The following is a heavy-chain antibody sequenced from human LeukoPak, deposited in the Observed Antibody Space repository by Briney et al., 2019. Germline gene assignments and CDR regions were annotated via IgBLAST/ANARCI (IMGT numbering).Heavy chain of an antibody. CDR2: IYSNGNT. V-gene: IGHV3-53*01. CDR1: GFTFSSYG. Sequence: PGGSLRLSCAASGFTFSSYGMHWVRQAPGKGLEWVSIIYSNGNTHYADSVRGRFTISRDNSMNTLYLQMNNLRAEDTAVYYCARTNNYAFDIWGLGTMVTVSS. CDR3: ARTNNYAFDI. D-gene: IGHD5-24*01. J-gene: IGHJ3*02.